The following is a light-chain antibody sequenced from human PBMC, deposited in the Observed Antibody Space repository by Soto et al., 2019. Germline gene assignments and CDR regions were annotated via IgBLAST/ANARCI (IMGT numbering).Light chain of an antibody. J-gene: IGLJ2*01. CDR3: GTWDSSLSAVV. Sequence: QSVLTQPPSVSGAPGQRVTISCTGSSSNIGAGYDVHWYQQLPGAAPTLLIFGIFNRPSGVSERFSGSRSGASASLAIAGLQAEDEADYYCGTWDSSLSAVVFGGGTKLTVL. V-gene: IGLV1-40*01. CDR2: GIF. CDR1: SSNIGAGYD.